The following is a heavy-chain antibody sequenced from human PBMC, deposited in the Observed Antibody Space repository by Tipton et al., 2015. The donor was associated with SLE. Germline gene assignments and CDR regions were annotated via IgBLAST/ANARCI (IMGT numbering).Heavy chain of an antibody. CDR1: GYSFTAYY. CDR2: INPNSGGT. Sequence: QSGPEVKKPGASVKVSCKASGYSFTAYYMHWVRQAPGQGLEWLGRINPNSGGTNYAQKFQGRVTVTRDTSISTAYMELSRLTSDDTAVYYCARDMRGGLFFDYWGQGTLVTVSS. D-gene: IGHD2-15*01. CDR3: ARDMRGGLFFDY. J-gene: IGHJ4*02. V-gene: IGHV1-2*06.